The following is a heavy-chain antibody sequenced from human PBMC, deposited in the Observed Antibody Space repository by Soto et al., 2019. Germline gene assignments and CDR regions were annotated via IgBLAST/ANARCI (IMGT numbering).Heavy chain of an antibody. V-gene: IGHV3-7*05. CDR3: AREAV. Sequence: EVQLVESGGGLVQPGGSLRLSCAASGFTFSGYWMSWVRQAPGKGLEWVANIKQDGREQFYVDSVKGRFTISRDNAKNSLYLQMSSLRAEDTAVYYCAREAVWGQGTTVTVSS. J-gene: IGHJ6*02. CDR2: IKQDGREQ. CDR1: GFTFSGYW.